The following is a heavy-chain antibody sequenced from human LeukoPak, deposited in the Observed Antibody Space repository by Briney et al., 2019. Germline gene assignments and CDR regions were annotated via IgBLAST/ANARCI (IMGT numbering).Heavy chain of an antibody. CDR3: ARLVDYYDSSGYYYFDY. CDR1: GYTFTSYG. CDR2: ISVYNGNT. J-gene: IGHJ4*02. V-gene: IGHV1-18*01. D-gene: IGHD3-22*01. Sequence: ASVKVSCKASGYTFTSYGISWVRQAPGQGLEWMGWISVYNGNTNYAQKLQGRVTMTTDTSTSTAYMELRSLRSDDTAVYYCARLVDYYDSSGYYYFDYWGQGTLVTVSS.